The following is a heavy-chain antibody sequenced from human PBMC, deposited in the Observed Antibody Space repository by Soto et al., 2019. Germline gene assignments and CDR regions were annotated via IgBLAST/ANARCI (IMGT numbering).Heavy chain of an antibody. D-gene: IGHD3-22*01. CDR1: GYTLTELS. Sequence: ASVKVSCKVSGYTLTELSMHWVRQAPGKGLEWMGGFDPEDGETIYAQKFQGRVTMTEDTSTDTAYMELSSLRSEDTAVYYCATAGGLYDSNPFDYWGQGTLVTVSS. V-gene: IGHV1-24*01. J-gene: IGHJ4*02. CDR2: FDPEDGET. CDR3: ATAGGLYDSNPFDY.